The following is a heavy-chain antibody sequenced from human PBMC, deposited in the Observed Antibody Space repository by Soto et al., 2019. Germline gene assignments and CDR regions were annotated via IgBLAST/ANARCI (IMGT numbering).Heavy chain of an antibody. J-gene: IGHJ6*02. V-gene: IGHV3-66*01. D-gene: IGHD3-10*01. CDR1: GFTVSSNY. CDR2: IYSGGST. Sequence: EVQLVESGGGLVQPGGSLRLSCAASGFTVSSNYMSWVRQAPGKGLEWVSVIYSGGSTYYADSVKGRFTISRDNSKNTLDLQMNSLRAEDTAVYYCARDPRSEMVFSNYYYGMDVWGQGTTVTVSS. CDR3: ARDPRSEMVFSNYYYGMDV.